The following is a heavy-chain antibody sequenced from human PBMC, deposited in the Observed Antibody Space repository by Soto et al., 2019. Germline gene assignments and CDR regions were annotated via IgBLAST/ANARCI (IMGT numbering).Heavy chain of an antibody. Sequence: ESGGGVVQPGRTLRLSCAASGFTFSTHSMDWVRQAPGKGLEWVAFISYDGSNQYYASSVKGRFTISRDNSKNALYLQMNSPRGEDTAVYYCARAFYDSDSGSKEEYSDYWGQGTLVTVSS. V-gene: IGHV3-30-3*01. CDR3: ARAFYDSDSGSKEEYSDY. J-gene: IGHJ4*02. CDR1: GFTFSTHS. CDR2: ISYDGSNQ. D-gene: IGHD3-10*01.